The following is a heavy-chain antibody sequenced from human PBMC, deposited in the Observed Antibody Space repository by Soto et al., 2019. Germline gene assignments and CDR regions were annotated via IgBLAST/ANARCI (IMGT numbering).Heavy chain of an antibody. D-gene: IGHD6-19*01. V-gene: IGHV3-23*03. CDR3: ARRTSGYFGK. CDR2: ILSDYNT. CDR1: GFTFSDYT. J-gene: IGHJ4*02. Sequence: EGQLLESGGALVQPGGSLTLPCAASGFTFSDYTMSWVRQAPGKVLECISVILSDYNTYYAGSVRGRFTISRDNSTNTLYLEMNSPSAEYTAVYYCARRTSGYFGKWGQGALVTVSS.